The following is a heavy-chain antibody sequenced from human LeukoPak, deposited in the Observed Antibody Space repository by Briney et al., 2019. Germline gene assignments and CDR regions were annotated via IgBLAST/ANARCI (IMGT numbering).Heavy chain of an antibody. CDR3: AKVPSSDYGSGRPPFMDV. J-gene: IGHJ6*02. CDR2: NSGGST. Sequence: GGSLRLSCAASGFTFSNYAMSWVRQAPGKGLEWVSTNSGGSTYYADYVKGRFTISRDNSKNTLYMQMNSLRAEDTAIYYCAKVPSSDYGSGRPPFMDVWGQGTTVAVS. V-gene: IGHV3-23*01. CDR1: GFTFSNYA. D-gene: IGHD3-10*01.